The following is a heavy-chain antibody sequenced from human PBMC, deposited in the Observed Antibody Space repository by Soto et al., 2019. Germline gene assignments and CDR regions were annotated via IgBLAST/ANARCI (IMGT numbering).Heavy chain of an antibody. J-gene: IGHJ4*02. D-gene: IGHD2-21*02. CDR3: ARGGHVVVVTAALDY. V-gene: IGHV1-46*01. Sequence: QVQLMQSGAEVKKPGASVKVSCKASGDTFTDYYIHWVRQAPGQGLEWMGTVNPSGGHTTYAQHFLGKLTMPRDTSTSTLYMELTSLTSADTAIYYCARGGHVVVVTAALDYWGQGTLVTVSS. CDR1: GDTFTDYY. CDR2: VNPSGGHT.